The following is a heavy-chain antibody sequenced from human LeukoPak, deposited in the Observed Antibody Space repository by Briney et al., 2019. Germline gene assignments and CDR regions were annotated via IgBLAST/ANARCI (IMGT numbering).Heavy chain of an antibody. Sequence: SVKVSCKASGGTFSSYAISWVRQAPGQGLEWMGGIIPIFGTANYAQKFQGRVTITADESTSTAYMELSSLRSEDTAVYYCARNSGSYFPFDYWGQGTLVTVSS. D-gene: IGHD1-26*01. J-gene: IGHJ4*02. CDR1: GGTFSSYA. V-gene: IGHV1-69*13. CDR3: ARNSGSYFPFDY. CDR2: IIPIFGTA.